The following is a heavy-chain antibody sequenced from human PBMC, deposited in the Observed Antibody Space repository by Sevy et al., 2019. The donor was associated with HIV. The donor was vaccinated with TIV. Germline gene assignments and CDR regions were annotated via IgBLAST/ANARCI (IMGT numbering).Heavy chain of an antibody. CDR2: ISYHGSNK. V-gene: IGHV3-30-3*01. CDR3: ALERLSSNVAEYFQN. Sequence: GGSLRLSCAASGFTFSDYSMHWVRQAPGKGLEWVATISYHGSNKHYAISLKGRFTRSSDNSKNSLFLQMNSLRAEDTAAYYCALERLSSNVAEYFQNWGQGTLVTVSS. J-gene: IGHJ1*01. D-gene: IGHD1-1*01. CDR1: GFTFSDYS.